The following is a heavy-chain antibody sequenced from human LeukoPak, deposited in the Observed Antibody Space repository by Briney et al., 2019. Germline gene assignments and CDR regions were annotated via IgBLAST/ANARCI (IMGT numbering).Heavy chain of an antibody. Sequence: SETLSLTCTVSGGSISSYYWSWIRQPPGKGLEGIGYIYYSGSTNYNPSLKSRVTISVDTSKNQFSLKLSSVTAADTAVYYCASSKLGYCSSTSCYRPQAFDIWGQGTMVTVSS. CDR1: GGSISSYY. CDR3: ASSKLGYCSSTSCYRPQAFDI. CDR2: IYYSGST. V-gene: IGHV4-59*08. D-gene: IGHD2-2*01. J-gene: IGHJ3*02.